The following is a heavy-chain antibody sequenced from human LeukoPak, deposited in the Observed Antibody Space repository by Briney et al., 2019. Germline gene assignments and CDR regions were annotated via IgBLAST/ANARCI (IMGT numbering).Heavy chain of an antibody. CDR1: GVSITYSNW. J-gene: IGHJ4*02. Sequence: SETLSLTCAVSGVSITYSNWRSWVRQPPGKGLEWIGEIYHSGSTNYNPSLKSRVTISVDKSKNQFSLKLSSVTAADTAVYYCARVTTVFRGCVFFDYWGQGTLVTVSS. V-gene: IGHV4-4*02. CDR3: ARVTTVFRGCVFFDY. CDR2: IYHSGST. D-gene: IGHD4-17*01.